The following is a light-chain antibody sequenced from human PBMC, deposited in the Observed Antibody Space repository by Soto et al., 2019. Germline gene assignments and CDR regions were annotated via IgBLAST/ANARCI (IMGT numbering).Light chain of an antibody. J-gene: IGLJ1*01. CDR3: SSYTSSSPSWV. CDR1: SSDVGGYNY. CDR2: DVS. Sequence: QSALTQPASVSGSPGQSITISCTGTSSDVGGYNYVSWYQQHPGKAPKLMIYDVSNRPSGVSNRFSGSKSGNTASLTISGLQAEDEADYYCSSYTSSSPSWVFGTGTKVTVL. V-gene: IGLV2-14*01.